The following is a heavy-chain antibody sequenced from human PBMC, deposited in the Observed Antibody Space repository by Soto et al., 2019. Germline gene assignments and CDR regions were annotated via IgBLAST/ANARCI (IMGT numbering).Heavy chain of an antibody. J-gene: IGHJ4*02. CDR3: AKDRQPDGLWPFDH. CDR1: GFTFGTYA. Sequence: EVQLVESGGGLVQPGGSLILSCSASGFTFGTYAMRWVRQAPGKGLEWVSGMYGSGGGISYADAVKGRFTISRDNTNNLLYLLMRSLRVEDTAVYYCAKDRQPDGLWPFDHWGLGTLVTVSS. D-gene: IGHD2-8*01. V-gene: IGHV3-23*04. CDR2: MYGSGGGI.